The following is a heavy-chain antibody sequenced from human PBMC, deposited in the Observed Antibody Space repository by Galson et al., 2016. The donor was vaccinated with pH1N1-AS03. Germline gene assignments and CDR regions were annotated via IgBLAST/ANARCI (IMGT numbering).Heavy chain of an antibody. CDR3: TRYARGPSF. J-gene: IGHJ4*02. Sequence: SLRLSCAASGFTFSDNHMSWIRQAPGRGLEYIGYISESGSGTVYRDSVKGRFTISRDNAKNSLYLQMNSLRAEDTAVYYCTRYARGPSFGGQGTLVTVS. CDR2: ISESGSGT. CDR1: GFTFSDNH. V-gene: IGHV3-11*04.